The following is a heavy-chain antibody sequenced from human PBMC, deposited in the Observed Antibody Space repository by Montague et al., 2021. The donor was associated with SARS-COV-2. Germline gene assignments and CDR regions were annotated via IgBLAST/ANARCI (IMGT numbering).Heavy chain of an antibody. J-gene: IGHJ3*02. CDR3: ARDLDGAFDI. CDR2: IYSGGGT. V-gene: IGHV3-66*02. Sequence: SLRLSCAASGFSVSSNYMSWVRQAPGKGLEWVSLIYSGGGTSSADSVQGRFTTSRDNSKNTLFPQMNSLRAEDTAVYYCARDLDGAFDIWGQGTRVTVSS. CDR1: GFSVSSNY.